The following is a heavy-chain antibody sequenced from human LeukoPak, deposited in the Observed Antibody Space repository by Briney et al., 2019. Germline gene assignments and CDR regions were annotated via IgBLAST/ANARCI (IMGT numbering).Heavy chain of an antibody. V-gene: IGHV3-53*01. D-gene: IGHD5-12*01. CDR3: ARGPNSGYGM. CDR2: IYSGGST. CDR1: GLTFRINY. J-gene: IGHJ4*02. Sequence: GGPLRLSCALSGLTFRINYMRWLRQAPGTGRQWVSVIYSGGSTYYADSVKGRFTISRDNSKNTLYLQMNSLRAEDSTVYYCARGPNSGYGMWGQGTLVTVSS.